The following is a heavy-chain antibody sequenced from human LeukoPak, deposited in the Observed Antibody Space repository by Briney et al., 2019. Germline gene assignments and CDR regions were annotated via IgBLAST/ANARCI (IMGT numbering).Heavy chain of an antibody. CDR2: IRWNGATT. CDR1: GFTFYDYG. CDR3: ARDRWDGQFPSYFDN. Sequence: PGGSLRLSCAGSGFTFYDYGMSWVRHAPGKGLEGGSGIRWNGATTTYIDSVKGRFTISRDNDKNSLYLQMNSLRVEDTALYYCARDRWDGQFPSYFDNWGQGTLVTVSS. D-gene: IGHD5-24*01. J-gene: IGHJ4*02. V-gene: IGHV3-20*04.